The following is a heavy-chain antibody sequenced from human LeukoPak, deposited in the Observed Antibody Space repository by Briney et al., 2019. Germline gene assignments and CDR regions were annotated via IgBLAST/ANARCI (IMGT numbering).Heavy chain of an antibody. D-gene: IGHD6-13*01. CDR3: ARKISIEAAAAGTAEYFQH. CDR2: IYYSGST. V-gene: IGHV4-30-4*08. Sequence: SETLSLTCTVSGGSISSGDYYWSWIRQPPGKGLEGIGYIYYSGSTYYNPSLKSRVTISVDTSKNHFSLKLSSVTAADTAVYYCARKISIEAAAAGTAEYFQHWGQGTLVTVSS. J-gene: IGHJ1*01. CDR1: GGSISSGDYY.